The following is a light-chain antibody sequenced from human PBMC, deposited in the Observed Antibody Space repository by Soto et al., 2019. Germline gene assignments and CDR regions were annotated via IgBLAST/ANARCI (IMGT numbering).Light chain of an antibody. Sequence: QSALTQPPSASGSPGQSVTVSCTGTSTDVGGYNSVSWYQQHPDKAPKLIIYEVDKRPSGVPDRFSGSNSGNTASLTVFGLQDDEEADYFYSSYAGSDILLFGGGTKLTVL. J-gene: IGLJ2*01. CDR1: STDVGGYNS. CDR3: SSYAGSDILL. CDR2: EVD. V-gene: IGLV2-8*01.